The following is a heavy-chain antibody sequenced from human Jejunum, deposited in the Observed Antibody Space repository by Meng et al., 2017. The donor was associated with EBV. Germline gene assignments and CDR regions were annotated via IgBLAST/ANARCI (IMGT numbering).Heavy chain of an antibody. CDR3: AGNGYYALEY. CDR2: IYHGGGT. Sequence: HEQLQEAGPRLEKPSGTLSLTCVVSGGSISDNDWWSWVRQPPGKGLEWLGEIYHGGGTNYNPSLESRVTISVDKSKNQFSLKLNSVTVADTAVYYCAGNGYYALEYWGPGILVTVSS. CDR1: GGSISDNDW. J-gene: IGHJ4*02. V-gene: IGHV4-4*02. D-gene: IGHD3-22*01.